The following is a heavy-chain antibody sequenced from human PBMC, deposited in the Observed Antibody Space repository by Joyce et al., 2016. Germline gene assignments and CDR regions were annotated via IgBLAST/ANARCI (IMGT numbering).Heavy chain of an antibody. CDR2: IWYDGSKT. CDR1: GFDFSRYG. J-gene: IGHJ6*03. D-gene: IGHD3-10*01. Sequence: QVQLVESGGGAVQPGWSLSLSCAASGFDFSRYGMHWVRQAPGKGLEWVALIWYDGSKTYYADSVKGRFTISRDNSKNTLYLQMNTLRAEDSAVYYCATYYYDSGTYIYYFYYMDVWGKGTTVTVSS. V-gene: IGHV3-33*01. CDR3: ATYYYDSGTYIYYFYYMDV.